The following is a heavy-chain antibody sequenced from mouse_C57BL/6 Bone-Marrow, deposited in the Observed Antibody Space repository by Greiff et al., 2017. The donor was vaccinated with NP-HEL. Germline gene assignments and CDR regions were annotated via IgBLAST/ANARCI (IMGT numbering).Heavy chain of an antibody. CDR3: ASPPWLWYFDD. J-gene: IGHJ1*03. CDR1: GYSFTSYY. V-gene: IGHV1-66*01. D-gene: IGHD1-2*01. Sequence: QVQLQQSGPELVKPGASVKISCKASGYSFTSYYIHWVKQRPGQGLEWIGWIYPGSGNTKYHEKFKGKDTLTADTSSSTAYMQLSHLTSEDSAVYYCASPPWLWYFDDWGTGTTVTVSS. CDR2: IYPGSGNT.